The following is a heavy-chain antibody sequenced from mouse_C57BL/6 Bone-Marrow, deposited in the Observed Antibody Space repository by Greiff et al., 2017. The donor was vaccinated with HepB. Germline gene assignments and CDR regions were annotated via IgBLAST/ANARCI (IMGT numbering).Heavy chain of an antibody. D-gene: IGHD1-1*01. J-gene: IGHJ4*01. CDR2: INSDGGST. CDR1: EYEFPSHD. Sequence: EVKLMESGGGLVQPGESLKLSCESNEYEFPSHDMSWVRKTPEKRLELVAAINSDGGSTYYPDTMERRFIISRDNTEKTLYLQMSSLRSEDTALYDCARAGYYGGYYAMDYWGQGTSVTVSS. CDR3: ARAGYYGGYYAMDY. V-gene: IGHV5-2*01.